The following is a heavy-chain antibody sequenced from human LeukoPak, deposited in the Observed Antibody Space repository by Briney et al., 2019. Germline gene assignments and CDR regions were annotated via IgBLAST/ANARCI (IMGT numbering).Heavy chain of an antibody. CDR3: AKAAGTIFGVYYYMDV. CDR1: GFTFSRYW. D-gene: IGHD3-3*01. CDR2: ISGSGGST. J-gene: IGHJ6*03. Sequence: GGSLRLSCAASGFTFSRYWMSWVRQAPGKGLEWVSAISGSGGSTYYADSVKGRFTISRDNSKNTLYLQMNSLRAEDTAVYYCAKAAGTIFGVYYYMDVWGKGTTVTVSS. V-gene: IGHV3-23*01.